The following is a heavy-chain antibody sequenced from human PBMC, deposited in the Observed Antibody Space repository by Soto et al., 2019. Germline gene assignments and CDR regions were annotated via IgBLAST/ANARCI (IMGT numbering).Heavy chain of an antibody. CDR3: ARAPRLTQLSA. V-gene: IGHV1-3*01. Sequence: QVQLVQSGAEVKKAGASIRISCKAPGYTFSTFGMHWVRQAPGQGLEWVGWINGVNGNTKYSQKFQDRVTITRDSSASTAYMELSGLTSEDTGVFYCARAPRLTQLSAWGQGTQVIVSS. CDR1: GYTFSTFG. CDR2: INGVNGNT. J-gene: IGHJ5*02. D-gene: IGHD1-1*01.